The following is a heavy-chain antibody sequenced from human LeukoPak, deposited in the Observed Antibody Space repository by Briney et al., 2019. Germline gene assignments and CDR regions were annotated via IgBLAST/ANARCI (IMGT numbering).Heavy chain of an antibody. J-gene: IGHJ3*02. V-gene: IGHV4-4*07. CDR2: VYTSGST. Sequence: PSETLSLTCSVSGGSISGYYWTWIRQPAGKGLEWIGRVYTSGSTNYNPSLKSRVTISVDTSKNQFSLKLSSVTAADTAVYYCAGDNDSSGNDAFDIWGQGTMVTVSS. D-gene: IGHD3-22*01. CDR1: GGSISGYY. CDR3: AGDNDSSGNDAFDI.